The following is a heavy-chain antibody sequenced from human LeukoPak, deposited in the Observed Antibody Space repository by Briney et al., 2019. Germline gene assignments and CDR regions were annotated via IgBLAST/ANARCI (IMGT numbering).Heavy chain of an antibody. Sequence: SETLSLTCTVSGYSISSGYYWGWIRQPPGKGLEWIGSIYHSGSTYYNPSLKSRVTISVDTSKNQFSLKLSSVTAADTAVYYCASLWGVVTPFDYWGQGTLVTVSS. V-gene: IGHV4-38-2*02. J-gene: IGHJ4*02. CDR3: ASLWGVVTPFDY. CDR1: GYSISSGYY. CDR2: IYHSGST. D-gene: IGHD4-23*01.